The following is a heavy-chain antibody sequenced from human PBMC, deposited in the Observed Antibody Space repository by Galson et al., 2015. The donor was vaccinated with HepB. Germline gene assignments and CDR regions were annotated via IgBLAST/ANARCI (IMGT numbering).Heavy chain of an antibody. J-gene: IGHJ3*01. CDR3: ARGNDTAGGAFDV. D-gene: IGHD1-1*01. CDR2: IGNVGDP. CDR1: GFIFSRYD. V-gene: IGHV3-13*05. Sequence: GSLRLSCAASGFIFSRYDMHWVRQSTGKSLEWVSAIGNVGDPDYAASVKGRFTISRENAKNSLYLQMNSLTVGDTAVYYCARGNDTAGGAFDVWGQGTVVTVSS.